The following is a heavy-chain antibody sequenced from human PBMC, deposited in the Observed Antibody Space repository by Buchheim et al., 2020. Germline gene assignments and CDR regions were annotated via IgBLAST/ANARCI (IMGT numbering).Heavy chain of an antibody. D-gene: IGHD7-27*01. V-gene: IGHV1-3*01. CDR1: GYIFISYA. J-gene: IGHJ4*02. CDR2: INAGDGNT. CDR3: ARDAGGDVGTYFDD. Sequence: QVQLVQSGAEVTKPGASVKISCKASGYIFISYAMHWVRQAPGERPEWMGWINAGDGNTRYSQKFQGRVSITKDTSASTSYMELSSLRFEDTAMYCCARDAGGDVGTYFDDWGQGTL.